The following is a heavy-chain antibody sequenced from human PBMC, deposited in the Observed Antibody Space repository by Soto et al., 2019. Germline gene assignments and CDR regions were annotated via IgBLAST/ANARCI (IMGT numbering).Heavy chain of an antibody. V-gene: IGHV3-21*01. Sequence: EVQLVESGGGLVKPGGSLRLSCAASGFTFSSYSMNWVRQAPGKGLEWVSSISSSSSYIYYADSVKGRFTISRDNAKNSLYLQTNRLRAEDTAVYYCARAKKISSSYYYMDVWGKGTTVTVSS. CDR1: GFTFSSYS. CDR2: ISSSSSYI. J-gene: IGHJ6*03. CDR3: ARAKKISSSYYYMDV.